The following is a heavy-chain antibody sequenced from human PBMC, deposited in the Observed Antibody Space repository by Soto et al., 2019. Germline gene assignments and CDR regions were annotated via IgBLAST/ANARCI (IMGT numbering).Heavy chain of an antibody. Sequence: SETLSLTCTVSGYSMSSTYYWGWIRQPPGEGLEWVGTISHSGSTYYNPSLKSRVTLSVDTSKSQFSLRLSSVTAADTAVYYCARAKSIGYYYDSSGYYPYYFDYWGQGTLVTVSS. CDR2: ISHSGST. D-gene: IGHD3-22*01. CDR1: GYSMSSTYY. J-gene: IGHJ4*02. V-gene: IGHV4-38-2*02. CDR3: ARAKSIGYYYDSSGYYPYYFDY.